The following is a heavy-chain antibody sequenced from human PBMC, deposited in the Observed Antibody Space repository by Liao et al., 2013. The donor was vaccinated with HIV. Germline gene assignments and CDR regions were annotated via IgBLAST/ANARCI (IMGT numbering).Heavy chain of an antibody. CDR2: IYYTGST. J-gene: IGHJ6*03. CDR3: ARSCEVVGNIQGLHYYYYMDI. V-gene: IGHV4-59*01. CDR1: GDSISDYY. D-gene: IGHD2-15*01. Sequence: QMQLQESGPGLVKPSETLSLTCSVSGDSISDYYWSWIRQPPGKGLEWIGYIYYTGSTNYNPSLKSRVTISVDTSKNQFFLKVNSVTAADTAVYYCARSCEVVGNIQGLHYYYYMDIWGKGTTVTVSS.